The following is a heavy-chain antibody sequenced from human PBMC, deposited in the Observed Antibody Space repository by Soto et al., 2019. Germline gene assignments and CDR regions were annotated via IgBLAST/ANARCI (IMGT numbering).Heavy chain of an antibody. D-gene: IGHD6-13*01. CDR2: IYYSGST. J-gene: IGHJ5*02. Sequence: SETLSLTCTVSCGSISSGGYYWSWIRQHPGKGLEWIGYIYYSGSTYYNPSLKSRVTISVDTSENQFSLNLSSVTAADTAVYYCARWGEAAAGSNWFDPWGQGTLVTVSS. CDR1: CGSISSGGYY. CDR3: ARWGEAAAGSNWFDP. V-gene: IGHV4-31*03.